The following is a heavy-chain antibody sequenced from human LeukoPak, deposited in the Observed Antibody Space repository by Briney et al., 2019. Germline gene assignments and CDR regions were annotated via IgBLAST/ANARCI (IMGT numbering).Heavy chain of an antibody. V-gene: IGHV1-3*03. CDR3: ARVGPSGSGYDSTGFDY. CDR2: INAGNGNT. J-gene: IGHJ4*02. Sequence: ASVKVSCKASGYTFTSYAMHWVRQAPGQRREWMGWINAGNGNTKYSQEFQGRVTITRDTSASTAYMELSSLRDEDMAVYYCARVGPSGSGYDSTGFDYWGQGTLVTVSS. CDR1: GYTFTSYA. D-gene: IGHD5-12*01.